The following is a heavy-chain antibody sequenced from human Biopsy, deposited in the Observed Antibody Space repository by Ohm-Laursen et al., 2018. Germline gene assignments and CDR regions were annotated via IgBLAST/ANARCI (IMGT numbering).Heavy chain of an antibody. Sequence: SLRLSCTASGFTFQDHAMHWVRQAPGKGLEWVSGISWNSGSINYAVSVQGRFTISRDNAKNSLYLQMNSLRVEDTALYFCARLGELHGLWYFDFWGQGTLVTVSS. J-gene: IGHJ4*02. D-gene: IGHD2-21*01. CDR2: ISWNSGSI. V-gene: IGHV3-9*01. CDR1: GFTFQDHA. CDR3: ARLGELHGLWYFDF.